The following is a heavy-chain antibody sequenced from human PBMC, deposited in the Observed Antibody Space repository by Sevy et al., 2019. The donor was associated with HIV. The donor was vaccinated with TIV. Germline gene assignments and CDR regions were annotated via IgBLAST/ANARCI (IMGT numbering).Heavy chain of an antibody. CDR2: ISSSGSTI. CDR1: GFTFSSYE. D-gene: IGHD3-22*01. CDR3: ARGTYYYDSSGYYYQYFQH. Sequence: EGSLRLSCAASGFTFSSYEMNWVRQAPGKGLEWVSYISSSGSTIYYADSVKGRFTISRDNAKNSLYLQMNSLRAEETAVYYCARGTYYYDSSGYYYQYFQHWGQGTLVTVSS. J-gene: IGHJ1*01. V-gene: IGHV3-48*03.